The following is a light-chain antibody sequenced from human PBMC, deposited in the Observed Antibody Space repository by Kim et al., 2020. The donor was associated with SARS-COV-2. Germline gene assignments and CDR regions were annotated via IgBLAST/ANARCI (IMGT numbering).Light chain of an antibody. J-gene: IGKJ1*01. CDR2: DSS. CDR1: QDINNY. V-gene: IGKV1-33*01. CDR3: QQYENLPPT. Sequence: DIQMTQSPSSLSPSVGDRVTITCQASQDINNYLNWYQQKPGEAPKLLIYDSSNLRTVVPSRFSGSGSETNFTFTISSLQAEDIATYYCQQYENLPPTFGQGTKVDIK.